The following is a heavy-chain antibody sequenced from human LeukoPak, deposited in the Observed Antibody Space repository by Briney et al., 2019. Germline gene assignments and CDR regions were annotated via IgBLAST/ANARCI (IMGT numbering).Heavy chain of an antibody. V-gene: IGHV3-30*18. J-gene: IGHJ4*02. CDR3: AKDLTDYVGDY. CDR1: GFTFSSYS. CDR2: ISYDGSNK. D-gene: IGHD4-23*01. Sequence: GRSLRLSCAASGFTFSSYSMHWVRQAPGKGLEWVAVISYDGSNKYYADSVKGRFTISRDNSKNTLYLQMNSLRAEDTAVYYCAKDLTDYVGDYWGQGTLVTVSS.